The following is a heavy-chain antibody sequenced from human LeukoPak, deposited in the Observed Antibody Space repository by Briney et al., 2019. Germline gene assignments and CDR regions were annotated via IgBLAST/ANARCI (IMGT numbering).Heavy chain of an antibody. CDR3: ASDLGLAAMVTGYFDY. D-gene: IGHD5-18*01. V-gene: IGHV3-7*03. J-gene: IGHJ4*02. CDR1: GFTFSSYW. Sequence: GGSLRLSCAASGFTFSSYWMSWVRQAPGKGLEWVANIKQDGSEKYYVDSVKGRFTISRDNAKNSPYLQMNSLRAEDTAVYYCASDLGLAAMVTGYFDYWGQGTLVTVSS. CDR2: IKQDGSEK.